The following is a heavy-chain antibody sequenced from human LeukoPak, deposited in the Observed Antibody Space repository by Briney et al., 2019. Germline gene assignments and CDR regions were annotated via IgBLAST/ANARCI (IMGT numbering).Heavy chain of an antibody. CDR1: GFTFSSYG. D-gene: IGHD6-19*01. V-gene: IGHV3-30*02. CDR3: ARPSNEGQWQVGQGVDY. J-gene: IGHJ4*02. Sequence: GGSLRLSCAASGFTFSSYGMHWVRQAPGKGLEWVAFIRFDGSFKSYADSVKGRFTISRDNSKNTLFLQMNSLRAEDTAVYYCARPSNEGQWQVGQGVDYWGQGTLVTVSS. CDR2: IRFDGSFK.